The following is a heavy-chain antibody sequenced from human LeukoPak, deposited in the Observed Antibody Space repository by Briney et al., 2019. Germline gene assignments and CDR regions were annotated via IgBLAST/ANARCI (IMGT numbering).Heavy chain of an antibody. CDR2: ISGSGGST. J-gene: IGHJ4*02. D-gene: IGHD3-22*01. Sequence: GGSLRLSCAASGFTFSSYAMSGVRQAPGKGLEWVSAISGSGGSTYYADSVKGRFTISRDNSKNTLYLQMNSLRAEDTAVYYCAKDPHTSRITMIVVDFDYWGQGTLVTVSS. V-gene: IGHV3-23*01. CDR3: AKDPHTSRITMIVVDFDY. CDR1: GFTFSSYA.